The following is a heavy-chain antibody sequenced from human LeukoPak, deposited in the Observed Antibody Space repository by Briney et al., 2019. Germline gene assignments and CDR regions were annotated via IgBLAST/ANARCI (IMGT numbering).Heavy chain of an antibody. CDR1: VFTFRSYG. CDR2: ICDSGGRT. J-gene: IGHJ4*02. V-gene: IGHV3-23*01. Sequence: GETLRLSCAASVFTFRSYGMSWVRQAPGKRLGWVSAICDSGGRTFYADSVKGRFTTSRDNSKNTLYLKMNSLRAEDTAVYYCARVDSEDGYNLYFDYWGQGTLVTVSS. D-gene: IGHD5-24*01. CDR3: ARVDSEDGYNLYFDY.